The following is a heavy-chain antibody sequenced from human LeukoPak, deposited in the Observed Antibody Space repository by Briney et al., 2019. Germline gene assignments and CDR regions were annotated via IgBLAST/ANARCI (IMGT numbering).Heavy chain of an antibody. Sequence: SETLSLTCTVSGGSISSYYWHWIRQPPGKGLEWIGYIYSSGTTNYNPSLKSRIIISVDTSKNQFSLKLSSVTAADTAVYYCARWGVPAAIRGLSYYYGMDVWGQGTTVTVSS. CDR1: GGSISSYY. D-gene: IGHD2-2*02. CDR2: IYSSGTT. V-gene: IGHV4-59*08. CDR3: ARWGVPAAIRGLSYYYGMDV. J-gene: IGHJ6*02.